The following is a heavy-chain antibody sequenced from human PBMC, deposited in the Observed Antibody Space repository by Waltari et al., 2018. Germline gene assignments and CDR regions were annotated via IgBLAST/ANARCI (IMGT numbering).Heavy chain of an antibody. D-gene: IGHD3-3*01. V-gene: IGHV4-38-2*02. CDR3: ARGKKYYDFWSGYAHFDY. Sequence: QVQLQESGPGLVKPSETLSLTCTVSGYSISRGYYWGWIRQPPGTGLEWIGSIYHSGSTYYNPSLKSRVTISVDTSKNQFSLKLSSVTAADTAVYYCARGKKYYDFWSGYAHFDYWGQGTLVTVSS. J-gene: IGHJ4*02. CDR2: IYHSGST. CDR1: GYSISRGYY.